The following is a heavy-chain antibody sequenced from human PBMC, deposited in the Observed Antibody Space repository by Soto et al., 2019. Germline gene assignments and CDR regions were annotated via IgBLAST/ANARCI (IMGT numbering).Heavy chain of an antibody. J-gene: IGHJ4*02. D-gene: IGHD3-16*02. Sequence: GGSLRLSCAASGFTVSSNYMSWVRQAPGKGLEWVSVIYSGGSTYYADSVKGRFTISRDNSKNTLYLQMNSLRAEDTAVYYCARGHPNTYYDYIWGSYRAHFDYWGQGTLVTVSS. CDR3: ARGHPNTYYDYIWGSYRAHFDY. CDR1: GFTVSSNY. V-gene: IGHV3-66*01. CDR2: IYSGGST.